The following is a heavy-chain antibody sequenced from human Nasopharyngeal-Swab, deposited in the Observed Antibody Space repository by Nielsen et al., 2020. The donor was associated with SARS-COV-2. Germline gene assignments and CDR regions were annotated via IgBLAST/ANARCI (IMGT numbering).Heavy chain of an antibody. Sequence: SETLSLTCTASGASMSGYSWSWIRQPPGKGLEWIAFMYDNEYTNYNPTPRGRATISLDTSKNQFSLKVTSVTAADTAVYYCARENWQLANVFDIWGQGTMVTVSS. CDR3: ARENWQLANVFDI. CDR2: MYDNEYT. V-gene: IGHV4-59*01. D-gene: IGHD6-19*01. J-gene: IGHJ3*02. CDR1: GASMSGYS.